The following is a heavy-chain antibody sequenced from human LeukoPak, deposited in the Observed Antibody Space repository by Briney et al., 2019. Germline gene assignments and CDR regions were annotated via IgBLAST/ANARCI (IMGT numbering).Heavy chain of an antibody. D-gene: IGHD4-11*01. V-gene: IGHV3-21*01. Sequence: PGGSLRLSCAASGLTFSTYNMNWVRQAPWKGLEWVSSISSSSSYIYYADSVKGRFAISRDNAKNSLYLQMNSLRAEDTAVYYCARAQKYSYDAFDIWGQGTMVTVSS. J-gene: IGHJ3*02. CDR3: ARAQKYSYDAFDI. CDR2: ISSSSSYI. CDR1: GLTFSTYN.